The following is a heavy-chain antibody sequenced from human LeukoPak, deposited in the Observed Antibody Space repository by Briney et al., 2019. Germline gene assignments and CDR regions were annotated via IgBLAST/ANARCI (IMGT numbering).Heavy chain of an antibody. V-gene: IGHV4-39*07. Sequence: SETLSLTCTVSGGSISSSSYYWGWIRQPPGKGLEWIGSIYYSGSTYYNPSLKSRVTISVDTAKNQFSLKLSSVTAADTAVYYCASDLEVPAAIQGRNTPFDYWGQGTLVTVSS. CDR2: IYYSGST. CDR1: GGSISSSSYY. CDR3: ASDLEVPAAIQGRNTPFDY. D-gene: IGHD2-2*01. J-gene: IGHJ4*02.